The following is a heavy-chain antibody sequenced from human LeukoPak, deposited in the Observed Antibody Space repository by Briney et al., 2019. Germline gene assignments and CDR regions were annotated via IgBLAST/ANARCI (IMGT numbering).Heavy chain of an antibody. V-gene: IGHV3-15*01. D-gene: IGHD4-17*01. J-gene: IGHJ4*02. Sequence: GGSLRLSCAASGFTFRNAWMSWVRQAPGKGLEWVGHFKGKIDGGTTDYAAPVKGRFTFSRDDSKNTLYLQMNSLRDEDTAVYYCAKRLYGDDGPYFDYWGQGTLVTVSS. CDR3: AKRLYGDDGPYFDY. CDR2: FKGKIDGGTT. CDR1: GFTFRNAW.